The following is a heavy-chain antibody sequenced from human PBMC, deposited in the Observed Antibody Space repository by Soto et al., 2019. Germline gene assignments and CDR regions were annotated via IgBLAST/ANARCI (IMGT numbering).Heavy chain of an antibody. V-gene: IGHV3-73*01. J-gene: IGHJ3*02. CDR2: IRSKANSYAT. Sequence: GGSLRLSCAASGFTFSGSAMHWVRQASGKGLEWVGRIRSKANSYATAYAASVKGRFTISRDDSKNTAYLQMNSLKTEDTAVYYCASNPDTGAFDIWGQGTMVTVSS. CDR3: ASNPDTGAFDI. CDR1: GFTFSGSA.